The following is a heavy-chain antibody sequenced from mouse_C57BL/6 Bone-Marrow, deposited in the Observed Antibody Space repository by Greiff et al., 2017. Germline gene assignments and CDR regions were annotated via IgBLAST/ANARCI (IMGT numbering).Heavy chain of an antibody. CDR3: ATDYDGYFDY. CDR1: GYTFTSYW. D-gene: IGHD2-3*01. V-gene: IGHV1-50*01. CDR2: IDPSDSYT. Sequence: QVQLQQPGAELVKPGASVKLSCKASGYTFTSYWMQWVKQRPGQGLEWIGEIDPSDSYTNYNQKFKGKATLTVDTSSSTAYMQLSSLTSEDSAVYYCATDYDGYFDYWGQGTTLTVSS. J-gene: IGHJ2*01.